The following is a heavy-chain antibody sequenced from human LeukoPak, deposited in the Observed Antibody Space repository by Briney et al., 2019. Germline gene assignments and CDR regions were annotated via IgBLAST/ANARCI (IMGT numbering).Heavy chain of an antibody. D-gene: IGHD6-19*01. CDR1: GGSVSSGSYY. CDR3: ARDLRHSSGWYGDYNWFDP. Sequence: SETLSLTCTVSGGSVSSGSYYWSWIRQPPGKGLEWIGYIYYSGSTNYNPSLKSRVTISVDTSKNQFSLKLSSVTAADTAVYYCARDLRHSSGWYGDYNWFDPWGQGTLVTVSS. J-gene: IGHJ5*02. V-gene: IGHV4-61*01. CDR2: IYYSGST.